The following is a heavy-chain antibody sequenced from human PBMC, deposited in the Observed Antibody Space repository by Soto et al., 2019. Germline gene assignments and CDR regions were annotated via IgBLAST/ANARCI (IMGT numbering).Heavy chain of an antibody. J-gene: IGHJ5*02. CDR3: ARDSSGYYWFDP. CDR1: GFSISSGYF. CDR2: IYHSGTT. D-gene: IGHD3-22*01. Sequence: SSETLSLTCAVSGFSISSGYFWGWIRQPPGKGPEWLGSIYHSGTTYYNPSVKGRVTISVDTSKNQFSLKMSPVTAADTAVYYCARDSSGYYWFDPWGQGTLVTVSS. V-gene: IGHV4-38-2*02.